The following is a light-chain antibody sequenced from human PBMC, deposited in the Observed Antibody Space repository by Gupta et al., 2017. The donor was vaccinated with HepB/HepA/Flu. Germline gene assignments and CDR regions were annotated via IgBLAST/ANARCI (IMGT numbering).Light chain of an antibody. Sequence: EIVLTPSPGTLSLSPGERATLSCRASQYVNIYLAWYQQKPGQAPRLLIYDASNRATGIPARFSGSGSGTDFTLTISSLEPEDFAVYYCQQRRSWPITFGQGTRLEIK. CDR2: DAS. J-gene: IGKJ5*01. CDR1: QYVNIY. CDR3: QQRRSWPIT. V-gene: IGKV3-11*01.